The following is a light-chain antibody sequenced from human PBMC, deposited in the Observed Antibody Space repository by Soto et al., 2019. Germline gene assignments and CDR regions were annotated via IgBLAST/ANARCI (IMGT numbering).Light chain of an antibody. CDR1: SSDVGGYNY. CDR3: SSYAGSNMGV. V-gene: IGLV2-8*01. CDR2: EVS. Sequence: QSALTQPASVSGSPGQSITISCTGTSSDVGGYNYVSWYQQHPGKAPKLMIYEVSNRPSGVPDRFSASKSGDTASLTVSGLRAEDEADYYCSSYAGSNMGVFGSGTKLTVL. J-gene: IGLJ1*01.